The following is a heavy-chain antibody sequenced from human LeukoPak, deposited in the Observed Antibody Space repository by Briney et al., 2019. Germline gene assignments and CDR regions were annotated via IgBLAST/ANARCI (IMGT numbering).Heavy chain of an antibody. CDR3: ARVNINNWHSCDY. Sequence: SGTLPLTCAVSGGSISSNNWWGWVRQPPGKGLEWIGEIYHSGSPNYNPSLKSRVTISVDKSRNHFSLNLSSVTAADTAVYYCARVNINNWHSCDYWGQGTLVTVSS. CDR2: IYHSGSP. J-gene: IGHJ4*02. CDR1: GGSISSNNW. V-gene: IGHV4-4*02. D-gene: IGHD1-1*01.